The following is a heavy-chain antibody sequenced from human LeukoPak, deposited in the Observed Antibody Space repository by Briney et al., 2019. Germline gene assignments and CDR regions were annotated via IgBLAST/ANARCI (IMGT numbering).Heavy chain of an antibody. CDR1: GGSISSGGYS. Sequence: SQTLSLTCAVSGGSISSGGYSWSWIRQPPGKGLEWIGYIYRSGSTYYNPSLKSRVTISVDRSKNQFSLKLSSVTAADTAVYYCARAYYYDSSGYYYVGDAFDIWGQGTMVTVSS. CDR3: ARAYYYDSSGYYYVGDAFDI. CDR2: IYRSGST. D-gene: IGHD3-22*01. J-gene: IGHJ3*02. V-gene: IGHV4-30-2*01.